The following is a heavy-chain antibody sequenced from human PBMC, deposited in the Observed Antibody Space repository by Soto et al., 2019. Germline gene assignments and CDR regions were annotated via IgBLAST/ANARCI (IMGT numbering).Heavy chain of an antibody. CDR3: ARGRGIIVGAHGTRTRTYGMDV. CDR1: GASLSGYY. Sequence: SETLSLTCAVYGASLSGYYWSWIRQSPGKGLEWIGYIYQSGSAYYNPSLKSRVTISVDRSKNQFSLKLSSVTAADTAVYYCARGRGIIVGAHGTRTRTYGMDVWGQGTTVTVSS. D-gene: IGHD1-26*01. J-gene: IGHJ6*02. V-gene: IGHV4-34*01. CDR2: IYQSGSA.